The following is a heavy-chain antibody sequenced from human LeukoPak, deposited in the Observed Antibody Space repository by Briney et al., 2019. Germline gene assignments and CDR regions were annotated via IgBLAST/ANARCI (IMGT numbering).Heavy chain of an antibody. CDR2: IYYTGST. Sequence: SETLSLTCTVSGGSISTYYWTWIRQPPGKGLEWIGHIYYTGSTNYNPSLRSRVTMSVDTSKNQFSLKLSSVTAADTAVYYCARETTMVLDYWGQGTLVTVSS. J-gene: IGHJ4*02. V-gene: IGHV4-59*01. D-gene: IGHD5-18*01. CDR1: GGSISTYY. CDR3: ARETTMVLDY.